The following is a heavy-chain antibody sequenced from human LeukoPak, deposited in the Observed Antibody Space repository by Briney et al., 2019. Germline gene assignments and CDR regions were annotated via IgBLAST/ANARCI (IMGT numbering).Heavy chain of an antibody. V-gene: IGHV4-61*02. CDR1: GGSISSGSYY. J-gene: IGHJ4*02. CDR2: IYNSGST. CDR3: ARESSGRWLGEIQDYFDY. D-gene: IGHD3-10*01. Sequence: PSETLSLTCTVSGGSISSGSYYWSWIRQPAVKGLEWIGRIYNSGSTNYNPSLKSRVTISVDTSKNQFSLKLSSVTAADTAVYYCARESSGRWLGEIQDYFDYWGQGTLVTVSS.